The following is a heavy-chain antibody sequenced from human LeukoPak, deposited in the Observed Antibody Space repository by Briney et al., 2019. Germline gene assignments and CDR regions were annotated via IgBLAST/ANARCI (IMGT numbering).Heavy chain of an antibody. CDR2: INPNSGGT. J-gene: IGHJ5*02. CDR1: GGTFSSYA. V-gene: IGHV1-2*06. D-gene: IGHD6-13*01. CDR3: ARDFRAAAGTPNWFDP. Sequence: ASVKVSCKASGGTFSSYAISWVRQAPGQGLEWMGRINPNSGGTNYAQKFQGRVTMTRDTSISTAYMELSRLRSDDTAVYYCARDFRAAAGTPNWFDPWGQGTLVTVSS.